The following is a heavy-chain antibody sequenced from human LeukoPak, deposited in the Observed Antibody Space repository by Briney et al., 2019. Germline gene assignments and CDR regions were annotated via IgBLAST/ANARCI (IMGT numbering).Heavy chain of an antibody. CDR3: ARGGEYYDSSGYYYEGFDY. J-gene: IGHJ4*02. Sequence: SETLSLTCTVSGYVINKDYYWGWIRQPPEKGLEWIGSIYHSGSTYYNPSLKSRVTISLDTSKNQFSLKLSSVTAADTAVYYCARGGEYYDSSGYYYEGFDYWGQGTLVTVSS. V-gene: IGHV4-38-2*02. CDR1: GYVINKDYY. D-gene: IGHD3-22*01. CDR2: IYHSGST.